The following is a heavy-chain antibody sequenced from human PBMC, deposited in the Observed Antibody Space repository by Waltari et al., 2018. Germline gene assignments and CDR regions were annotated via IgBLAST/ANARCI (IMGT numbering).Heavy chain of an antibody. CDR1: GFTFSSYG. Sequence: QVQLVESGGGVVQPGGSLRLSCAASGFTFSSYGMHWVRQAPGKGLEWVAFIRYDGSNKYYADSVKGRFTISRDNSKNTLYLQMNSLRAEDTAVYYCARDLTNPEYPKYYFDYWGQGTLVTVSS. V-gene: IGHV3-30*02. J-gene: IGHJ4*02. CDR3: ARDLTNPEYPKYYFDY. CDR2: IRYDGSNK.